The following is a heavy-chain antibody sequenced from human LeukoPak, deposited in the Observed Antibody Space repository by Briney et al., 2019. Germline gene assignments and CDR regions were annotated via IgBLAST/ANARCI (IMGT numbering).Heavy chain of an antibody. CDR1: GFTFSSYS. Sequence: PGGSLRLSCAASGFTFSSYSMNWVRQAPGKGLEWVSSISSSSSYIYYADSVKGRFTISRDNAKNSLYLQMNSLRAEDTAVYYCARESPNWGMDFWPYGAFDIWGQGTMVTVSS. CDR3: ARESPNWGMDFWPYGAFDI. CDR2: ISSSSSYI. D-gene: IGHD3-3*01. J-gene: IGHJ3*02. V-gene: IGHV3-21*01.